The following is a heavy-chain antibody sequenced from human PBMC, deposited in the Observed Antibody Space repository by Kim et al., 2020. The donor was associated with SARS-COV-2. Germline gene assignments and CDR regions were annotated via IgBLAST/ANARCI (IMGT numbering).Heavy chain of an antibody. D-gene: IGHD5-12*01. CDR2: IYTSGST. Sequence: SETLSLTCTVSGGSISSGSYYWSWIRQPAGKGLEWIGRIYTSGSTNYNPSLKSRVTISVDTSKNQFSLKLSSVTAADTAVYYCASEIRAIVATRTKQGMDVWGQGTTVTVSS. CDR3: ASEIRAIVATRTKQGMDV. V-gene: IGHV4-61*02. J-gene: IGHJ6*02. CDR1: GGSISSGSYY.